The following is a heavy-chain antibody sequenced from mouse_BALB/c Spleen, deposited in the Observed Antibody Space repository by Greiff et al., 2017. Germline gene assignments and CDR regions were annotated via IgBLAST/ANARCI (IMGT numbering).Heavy chain of an antibody. CDR1: GFNIKDTY. CDR2: IDPANGNT. J-gene: IGHJ4*01. Sequence: VQLQQSGAELVKPGASVKLSCTASGFNIKDTYMHWVKQRPEQGLEWIGRIDPANGNTKYDPKFQGKATITADTSSNTAYLQLSSLTSEDTAVYYCARSHYGSTYAMDYWGQGTSGTVSS. D-gene: IGHD1-1*01. CDR3: ARSHYGSTYAMDY. V-gene: IGHV14-3*02.